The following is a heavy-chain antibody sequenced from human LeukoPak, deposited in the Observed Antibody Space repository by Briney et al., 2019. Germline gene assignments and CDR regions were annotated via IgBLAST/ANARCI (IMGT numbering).Heavy chain of an antibody. J-gene: IGHJ4*02. D-gene: IGHD6-13*01. CDR1: GGSVCSGSSY. Sequence: SETLSLTCRVSGGSVCSGSSYWSWIRQPPGEGLEWIAYISDSGGSDYNPSLRGRVTISLDTSKNQFSLRLTSVTAADTAVYYCARVPAAGRRPDYWGQGTLVTVSS. V-gene: IGHV4-61*01. CDR3: ARVPAAGRRPDY. CDR2: ISDSGGS.